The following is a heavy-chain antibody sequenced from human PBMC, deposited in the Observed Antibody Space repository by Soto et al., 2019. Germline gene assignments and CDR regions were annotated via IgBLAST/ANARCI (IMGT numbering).Heavy chain of an antibody. CDR2: IIPILGIA. CDR1: GGTFSSYT. J-gene: IGHJ6*03. Sequence: SVKVSCKASGGTFSSYTISWVRQAPGQGLEWMGRIIPILGIANYAQKFQGRVTITADKSTSTAYMELSSLRSEDTAVYYCARDIKEVVVVVAASYYYYYMDVWGKGTTVTVSS. CDR3: ARDIKEVVVVVAASYYYYYMDV. V-gene: IGHV1-69*04. D-gene: IGHD2-15*01.